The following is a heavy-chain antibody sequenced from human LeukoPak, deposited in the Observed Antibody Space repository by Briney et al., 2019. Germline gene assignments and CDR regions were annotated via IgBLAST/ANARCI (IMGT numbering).Heavy chain of an antibody. CDR1: GGSFSGYY. CDR3: ARAGGSYSPRGYNWFDP. V-gene: IGHV4-59*01. D-gene: IGHD1-26*01. J-gene: IGHJ5*02. Sequence: KTSETLSLTCAVYGGSFSGYYWSWIRQPPGKGLEWIGYIYYSGSTNYNPSLKSRVTISVDTSKNQFSLKLSSVTAADTAVYYCARAGGSYSPRGYNWFDPWGQGTLVTVSS. CDR2: IYYSGST.